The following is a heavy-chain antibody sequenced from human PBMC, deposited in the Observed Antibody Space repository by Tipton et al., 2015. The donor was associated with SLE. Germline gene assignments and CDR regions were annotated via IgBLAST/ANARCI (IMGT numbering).Heavy chain of an antibody. CDR2: INHSGST. D-gene: IGHD4-17*01. CDR1: GGSISSHY. Sequence: LRLSCTVSGGSISSHYWSWLRQPPGKGLEWIGEINHSGSTYYNPSLKSRVTISVDTSKNQFSLKLSSVTAADTAVYYCARDPMTTGYFDYWGQGTLVTVSS. J-gene: IGHJ4*02. CDR3: ARDPMTTGYFDY. V-gene: IGHV4-34*01.